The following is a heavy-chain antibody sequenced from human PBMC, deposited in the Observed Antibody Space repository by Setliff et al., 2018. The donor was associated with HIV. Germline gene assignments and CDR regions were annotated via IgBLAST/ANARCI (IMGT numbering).Heavy chain of an antibody. CDR1: GFTFSSYS. D-gene: IGHD3-22*01. J-gene: IGHJ4*02. Sequence: GGSLRLSCAGSGFTFSSYSMNWVRQAPGKGLEWVSSISSSSSYIYYADSVKGRFTISRDNAKNSLYLQMNSLRAEDTAVYYCARASRGGYYGSSGYAYWGQGTLVTVSS. V-gene: IGHV3-21*01. CDR3: ARASRGGYYGSSGYAY. CDR2: ISSSSSYI.